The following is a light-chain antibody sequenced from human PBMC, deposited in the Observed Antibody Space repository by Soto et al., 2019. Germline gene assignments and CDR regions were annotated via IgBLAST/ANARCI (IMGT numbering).Light chain of an antibody. Sequence: QSVLTQPPSASGTPGQRVTISCSGNTSNLESNDIYWYQQLPGMAPKLLLYRNNQRPSGVPDRFSGSKSGTSASLAISGLRAEDEAGYYCVGWGCSLGGVIFGGGTQVTVL. CDR1: TSNLESND. J-gene: IGLJ2*01. CDR2: RNN. V-gene: IGLV1-47*01. CDR3: VGWGCSLGGVI.